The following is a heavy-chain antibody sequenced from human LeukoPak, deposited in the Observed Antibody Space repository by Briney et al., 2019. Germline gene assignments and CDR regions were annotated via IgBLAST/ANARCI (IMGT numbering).Heavy chain of an antibody. V-gene: IGHV1-2*04. CDR3: ARVGRSGSYYSAFDI. CDR1: GGTFSSYA. CDR2: INPNSGGT. Sequence: ASVKVSCKASGGTFSSYAISWVRQAPGQGLEWMGWINPNSGGTNYAQKFQGWVTMTRDTSISTAYMELSRLRSDDTAVYYCARVGRSGSYYSAFDIWGQGTMVTVSS. D-gene: IGHD1-26*01. J-gene: IGHJ3*02.